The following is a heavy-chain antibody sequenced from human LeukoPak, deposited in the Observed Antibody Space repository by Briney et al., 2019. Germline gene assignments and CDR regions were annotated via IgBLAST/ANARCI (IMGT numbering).Heavy chain of an antibody. CDR3: AKEWGRRGWFDH. D-gene: IGHD3-16*01. J-gene: IGHJ5*02. CDR1: GFTFSSSA. CDR2: ISFDGYNI. V-gene: IGHV3-30*02. Sequence: GGSLRLSCAASGFTFSSSAMHWVRQAPGKGLEWVAFISFDGYNIYYADSVEGRFTISRDNSQNTLYVQMNRLRPEDTAVYYCAKEWGRRGWFDHWGQGTRVTVSS.